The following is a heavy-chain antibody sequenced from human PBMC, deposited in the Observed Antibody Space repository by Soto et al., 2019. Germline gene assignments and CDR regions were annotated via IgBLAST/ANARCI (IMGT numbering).Heavy chain of an antibody. CDR3: AKVSIAAAGAKYFQH. D-gene: IGHD6-13*01. Sequence: GGSLRLSCAASGFTFSSYAMSWVRQAPGKGLEWVSAISGSCGSTYYADSVKGRFTISRDNSKNTLYLQMNSLRAEDTAVYYCAKVSIAAAGAKYFQHWGQGTLVTVSS. V-gene: IGHV3-23*01. J-gene: IGHJ1*01. CDR1: GFTFSSYA. CDR2: ISGSCGST.